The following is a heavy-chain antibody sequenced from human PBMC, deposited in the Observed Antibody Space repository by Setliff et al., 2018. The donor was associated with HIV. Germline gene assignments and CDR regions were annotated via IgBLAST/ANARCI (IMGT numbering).Heavy chain of an antibody. CDR3: ASDYYASGSYGH. Sequence: LRLSCAASEFTFSSYGMHWVRQAPGKGLEWVATTSDDGSNKYYADSVKGRFTISRDNSRNTLYLHMNSLRPEDTAVYYCASDYYASGSYGHWGQGTQVTAPQ. D-gene: IGHD3-10*01. CDR1: EFTFSSYG. J-gene: IGHJ4*02. V-gene: IGHV3-30*03. CDR2: TSDDGSNK.